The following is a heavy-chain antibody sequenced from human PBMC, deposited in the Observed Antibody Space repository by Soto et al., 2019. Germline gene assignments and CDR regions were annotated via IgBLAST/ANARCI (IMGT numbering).Heavy chain of an antibody. V-gene: IGHV3-21*01. Sequence: EVQVVESGGGLVQPGGSLRLSCSFTFSMYSMNWVRQAPGKGLEWVASISSGGSYIKYADSVKGRFPISRDNAKNAVSLQMNSLRVDDTAVYFCTRDQGGSYDSWFDPWGQGTLVTVSS. D-gene: IGHD1-26*01. CDR1: FTFSMYS. J-gene: IGHJ5*02. CDR3: TRDQGGSYDSWFDP. CDR2: ISSGGSYI.